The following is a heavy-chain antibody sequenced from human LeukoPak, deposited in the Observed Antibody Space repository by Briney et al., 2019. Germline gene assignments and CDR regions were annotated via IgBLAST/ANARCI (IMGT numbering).Heavy chain of an antibody. Sequence: GGSLRLSCAASGFTFSSYGMHWVRQAPGKGLEWVAVISYDGSNKYYADSVKGRFTISRDNSKNMLYLQMSSLRAEDTAVYYCAKDPYSGSFEYFQHWGQGTLVTVSS. D-gene: IGHD1-26*01. V-gene: IGHV3-30*18. CDR3: AKDPYSGSFEYFQH. CDR2: ISYDGSNK. J-gene: IGHJ1*01. CDR1: GFTFSSYG.